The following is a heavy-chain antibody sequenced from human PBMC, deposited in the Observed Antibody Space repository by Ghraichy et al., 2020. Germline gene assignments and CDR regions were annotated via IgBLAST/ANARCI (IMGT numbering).Heavy chain of an antibody. D-gene: IGHD4-17*01. CDR2: IYNIGRT. CDR1: GGSISIYY. Sequence: SETLSPTCTVSGGSISIYYWSWIRQPPGKGLEWIGYIYNIGRTNYNPSLKSRVAISVDTSKNQFSLRLSSVTAADTAVYYCARWWRYGDPPFHYYGMDVWGQGTTVTVSS. V-gene: IGHV4-59*08. J-gene: IGHJ6*02. CDR3: ARWWRYGDPPFHYYGMDV.